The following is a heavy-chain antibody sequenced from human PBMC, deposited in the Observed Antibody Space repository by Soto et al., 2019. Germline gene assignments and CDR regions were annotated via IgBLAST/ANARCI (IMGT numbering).Heavy chain of an antibody. CDR3: ARLPGYCSRTSCPPYYYGMDV. CDR1: GFTFSDYY. D-gene: IGHD2-2*01. J-gene: IGHJ6*02. V-gene: IGHV3-11*06. CDR2: ISSSSSYT. Sequence: QVQLVESGGGLVKPGGSLRLSCAASGFTFSDYYMSWIRQAPGKGLEWVSYISSSSSYTNYADSVKGRFTISRDNAKNSLYLQMNSLRAEDTDVYYCARLPGYCSRTSCPPYYYGMDVWGQGTTVTVSS.